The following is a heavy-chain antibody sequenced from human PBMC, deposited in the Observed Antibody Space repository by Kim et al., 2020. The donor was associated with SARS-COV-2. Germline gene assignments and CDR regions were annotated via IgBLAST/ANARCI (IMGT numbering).Heavy chain of an antibody. CDR2: ITDSGST. V-gene: IGHV4-34*01. CDR1: GGSFSGHS. J-gene: IGHJ6*02. CDR3: ARGRVGVVPAPVLGLGPFYEYFILDV. D-gene: IGHD2-2*01. Sequence: SETLSLTCAVYGGSFSGHSWSWVHQPPGQGLEWIGEITDSGSTKYNPSLKSRLTISLDVSKNQFSLKLTSVTAADRGLYYCARGRVGVVPAPVLGLGPFYEYFILDVWGHGTTVTVSS.